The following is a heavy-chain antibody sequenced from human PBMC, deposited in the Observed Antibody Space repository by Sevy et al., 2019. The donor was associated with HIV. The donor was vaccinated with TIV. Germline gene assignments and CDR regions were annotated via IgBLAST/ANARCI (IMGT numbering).Heavy chain of an antibody. Sequence: GGSLRLSCAASGFTFDDYAMHWVRQAPGKGLEWVSGISWNSGSMGYADSVKGRFTISRDNAKNSLYLQMNSLRAEDTALYYCAKAMGYYDSSGYHHYYYYGMDVWGQGTTVTVSS. D-gene: IGHD3-22*01. CDR1: GFTFDDYA. J-gene: IGHJ6*02. CDR3: AKAMGYYDSSGYHHYYYYGMDV. V-gene: IGHV3-9*01. CDR2: ISWNSGSM.